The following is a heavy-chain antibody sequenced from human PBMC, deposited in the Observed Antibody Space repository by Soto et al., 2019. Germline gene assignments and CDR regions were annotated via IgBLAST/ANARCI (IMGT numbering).Heavy chain of an antibody. CDR1: VGTFSSYA. J-gene: IGHJ6*02. CDR2: IIPIFGTA. CDR3: ARGVADYYDSSGYLPHPTRYYYGMDV. Sequence: SVKVSCKASVGTFSSYAISWVRQAPGQGLEWMGGIIPIFGTANYAQKFQGRVTITADESTSTAYMELSSLRSEDTAVYYCARGVADYYDSSGYLPHPTRYYYGMDVWGQGTTVTASS. V-gene: IGHV1-69*13. D-gene: IGHD3-22*01.